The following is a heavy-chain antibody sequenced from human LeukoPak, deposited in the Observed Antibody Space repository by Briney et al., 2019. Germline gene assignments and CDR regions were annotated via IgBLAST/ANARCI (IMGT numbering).Heavy chain of an antibody. J-gene: IGHJ4*02. CDR3: AKDRRPDSVYDIDS. V-gene: IGHV3-23*01. Sequence: GGSLRLSCAASGFTFSTYSMNWVRRAPGKGLEGLSVIWPSGDKTYYANSVKGRFTISRDNSKGTLFLQMHSLTAEDTAVYFCAKDRRPDSVYDIDSWGQGTLVTVSS. CDR2: IWPSGDKT. D-gene: IGHD5/OR15-5a*01. CDR1: GFTFSTYS.